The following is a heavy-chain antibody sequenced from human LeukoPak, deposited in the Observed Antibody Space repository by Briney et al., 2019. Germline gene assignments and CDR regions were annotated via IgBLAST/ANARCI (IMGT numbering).Heavy chain of an antibody. D-gene: IGHD6-13*01. CDR1: GFTLDDYA. J-gene: IGHJ3*02. CDR3: AGSWSPYDAFDI. V-gene: IGHV3-43D*03. Sequence: GGSLRLSCAASGFTLDDYAMHWVRQAPGKGLEWVSLISWDGGSTYYADSVKGRFTISRDNAKNSLYLQMNSLRAEDTAVYYCAGSWSPYDAFDIWGQGTMVSVSS. CDR2: ISWDGGST.